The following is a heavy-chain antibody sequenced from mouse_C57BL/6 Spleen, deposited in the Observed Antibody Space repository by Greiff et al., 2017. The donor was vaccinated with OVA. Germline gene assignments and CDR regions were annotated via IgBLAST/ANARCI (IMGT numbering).Heavy chain of an antibody. Sequence: QVQLKQSGPGLVQPSQSLSITCTVSGFSLTSYGVHWVRQSPGKGLEWLGVIWRGGSTDYYAAFMSRLSITKDNSKSQVFFKMNSLQADDTAIYYGAKIDYDGVYYYAMDYWGQGTSVTVSS. J-gene: IGHJ4*01. D-gene: IGHD2-4*01. CDR1: GFSLTSYG. CDR2: IWRGGST. CDR3: AKIDYDGVYYYAMDY. V-gene: IGHV2-5*01.